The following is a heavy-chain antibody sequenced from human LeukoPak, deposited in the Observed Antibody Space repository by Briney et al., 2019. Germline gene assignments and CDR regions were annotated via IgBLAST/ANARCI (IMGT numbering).Heavy chain of an antibody. V-gene: IGHV3-7*01. CDR2: IKQDGSEK. Sequence: PGGSLRLSCAASGFTFSSYWMSWVRQAPGKGLEWVANIKQDGSEKYYVDSVKGRFTISRDNAKNSLYLQMNSLRAEDTAVYYCAREGVIVVVITTFFDYWGQGTLVTVSS. D-gene: IGHD3-22*01. CDR1: GFTFSSYW. CDR3: AREGVIVVVITTFFDY. J-gene: IGHJ4*02.